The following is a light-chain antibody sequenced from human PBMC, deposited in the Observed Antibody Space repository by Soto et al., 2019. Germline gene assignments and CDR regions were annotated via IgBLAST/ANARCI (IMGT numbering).Light chain of an antibody. J-gene: IGKJ4*01. CDR1: QSINNW. Sequence: DIQMTQSPSTLSESVGDRVTITYRASQSINNWLAWYQQKPGKAPKFLIYDASNLESGVPSRFSGSASGTEFTLTISSLQPDDFATYYCQQYDNYPLTFGGGTKV. V-gene: IGKV1-5*01. CDR3: QQYDNYPLT. CDR2: DAS.